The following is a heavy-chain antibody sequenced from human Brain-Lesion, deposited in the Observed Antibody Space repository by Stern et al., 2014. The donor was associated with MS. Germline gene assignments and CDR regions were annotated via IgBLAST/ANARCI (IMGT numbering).Heavy chain of an antibody. CDR1: GGSVSSTSYA. V-gene: IGHV4-39*01. D-gene: IGHD2-15*01. J-gene: IGHJ5*02. CDR3: AGEEDIRYCSGGSCTGNWFDP. Sequence: QMQLVQSGPGLVKPSETLSLTCTVAGGSVSSTSYAWAWIRQPPGKGLEWIGAIYYSGDTYYSPSPQSRLTISLHHSQNQFSLPLGSVTAADTAVYYCAGEEDIRYCSGGSCTGNWFDPWGQGTLVTVSS. CDR2: IYYSGDT.